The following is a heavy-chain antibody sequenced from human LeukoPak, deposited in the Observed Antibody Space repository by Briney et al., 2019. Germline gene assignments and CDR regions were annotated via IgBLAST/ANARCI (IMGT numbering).Heavy chain of an antibody. D-gene: IGHD5-24*01. V-gene: IGHV3-53*01. J-gene: IGHJ4*02. CDR1: GFTVSSNH. Sequence: PGGSLRRSCAASGFTVSSNHMNWVREAPGKGLEWVSVIYGGGNIYYADSVKGRFTISRDNSKNTLYLQMNSLRAEDTAVYYCARGAGYNYPYYFDYWGQGTLVTVSS. CDR3: ARGAGYNYPYYFDY. CDR2: IYGGGNI.